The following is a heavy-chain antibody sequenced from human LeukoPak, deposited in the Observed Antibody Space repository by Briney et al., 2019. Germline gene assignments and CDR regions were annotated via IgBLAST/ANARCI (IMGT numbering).Heavy chain of an antibody. CDR3: AREGQLGLDN. D-gene: IGHD1-1*01. CDR2: ITLHSGDT. J-gene: IGHJ1*01. CDR1: GDTLTVHY. V-gene: IGHV1-2*02. Sequence: ASVKVSCKASGDTLTVHYIHWVRQGPGQGLEWLGWITLHSGDTHYAQKFQGRLTMTSYTSISTGYLELRRVQFDDTAVYYCAREGQLGLDNWGQGTLVTVSS.